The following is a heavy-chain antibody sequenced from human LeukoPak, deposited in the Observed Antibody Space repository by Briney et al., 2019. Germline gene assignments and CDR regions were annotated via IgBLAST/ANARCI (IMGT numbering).Heavy chain of an antibody. CDR1: GYTFTSSA. J-gene: IGHJ4*02. Sequence: ASVKVSCKASGYTFTSSAISWVRQAPGQGHEWMGWISAYNDNTNYAQKLQGRVTMTTDTSPSTAYMDLRSLRSDDTAVYYCARVLGDSSGYYYFDYWGQGTLVTVSS. V-gene: IGHV1-18*01. CDR2: ISAYNDNT. D-gene: IGHD3-22*01. CDR3: ARVLGDSSGYYYFDY.